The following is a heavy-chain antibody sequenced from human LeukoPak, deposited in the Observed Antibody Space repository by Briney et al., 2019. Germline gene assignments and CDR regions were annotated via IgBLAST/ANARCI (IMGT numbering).Heavy chain of an antibody. CDR1: GFTFSRYW. CDR2: IKQDGSEK. CDR3: ARLRLRSYYFDY. Sequence: PGGSLRLSCAASGFTFSRYWMSWVRQAPGKGLEWVANIKQDGSEKYYVDSVKGRFTISRDNAKNSLYLQMNSLRAEDTAVYYCARLRLRSYYFDYWGQGTLVTVSS. J-gene: IGHJ4*02. V-gene: IGHV3-7*01. D-gene: IGHD4-17*01.